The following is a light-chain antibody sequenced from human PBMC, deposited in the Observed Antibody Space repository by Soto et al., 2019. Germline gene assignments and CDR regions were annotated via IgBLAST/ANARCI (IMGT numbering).Light chain of an antibody. V-gene: IGKV3-15*01. J-gene: IGKJ4*01. CDR3: QQYSNWPLT. CDR1: QSVSNSY. Sequence: EVVVTQSPATFSVSPGERATLSFMASQSVSNSYLAWYQQKPGQAPRLLIFGASTRAAGIPARFSGSGSGTEFTLTISSLQSEDFAVYYCQQYSNWPLTFGGGTKVDIK. CDR2: GAS.